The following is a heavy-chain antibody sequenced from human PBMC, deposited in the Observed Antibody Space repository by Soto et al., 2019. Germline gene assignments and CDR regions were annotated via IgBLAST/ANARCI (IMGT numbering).Heavy chain of an antibody. CDR2: IYYSGST. J-gene: IGHJ6*03. CDR1: GGSISSSSYY. V-gene: IGHV4-39*01. CDR3: ASNGGGDFWSGYYEYYYMDV. D-gene: IGHD3-3*01. Sequence: SETLSLTCTVSGGSISSSSYYRGWIRQPPGKGLEWIGSIYYSGSTYYNPSLKSRVTISVDTSKNQFSLKLSSVTAADTAVYYCASNGGGDFWSGYYEYYYMDVWGKGTTVTVSS.